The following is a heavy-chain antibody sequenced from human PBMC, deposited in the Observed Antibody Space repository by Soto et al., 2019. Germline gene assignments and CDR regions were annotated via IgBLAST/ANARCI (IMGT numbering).Heavy chain of an antibody. CDR3: ARSYSSSLDFYYGMDV. J-gene: IGHJ6*02. CDR1: GGTFSSYA. D-gene: IGHD6-6*01. CDR2: IIPIFGTA. V-gene: IGHV1-69*01. Sequence: QVQLVQSGAEVKKPGSSVMVSCKASGGTFSSYAISWVRQAPGQGLEWMGGIIPIFGTANYAQKFQGRVTITADESTSTAYMELSSLRSEDTAVYYCARSYSSSLDFYYGMDVWGQGTTVTVSS.